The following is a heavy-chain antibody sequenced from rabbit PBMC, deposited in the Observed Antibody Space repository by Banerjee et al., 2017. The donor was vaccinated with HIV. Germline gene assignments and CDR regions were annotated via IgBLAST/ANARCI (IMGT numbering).Heavy chain of an antibody. CDR2: IYTSSGGT. D-gene: IGHD1-1*01. CDR1: GFDLSSNYH. V-gene: IGHV1S43*01. Sequence: QEQLEESGGGLVKPEGSLTLTCTASGFDLSSNYHMCWVRQAPGKGLELIACIYTSSGGTYYASWVNGRFTISRSTSLNTVDLKMTSLTAADTATNFCARAYGSSSGYDLWGPGTLVTVS. CDR3: ARAYGSSSGYDL. J-gene: IGHJ4*01.